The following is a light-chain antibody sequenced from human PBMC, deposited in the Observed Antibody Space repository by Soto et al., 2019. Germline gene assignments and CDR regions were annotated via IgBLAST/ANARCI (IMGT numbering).Light chain of an antibody. CDR1: SSNIENNF. V-gene: IGLV1-51*01. J-gene: IGLJ1*01. Sequence: QSVLTQPPSVSAAPGQKVTISCSGGSSNIENNFVSWYQKLPGTAPKLLIYVNNERPSGIPDRFSGSKSGTSATLGITGLQTGDEADYYCGTWDSRLSVYVFGTGTKVTVL. CDR2: VNN. CDR3: GTWDSRLSVYV.